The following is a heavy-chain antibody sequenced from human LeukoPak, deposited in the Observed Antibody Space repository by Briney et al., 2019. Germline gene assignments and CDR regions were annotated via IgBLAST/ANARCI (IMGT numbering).Heavy chain of an antibody. Sequence: SETLSLTCTVSGGSISSSSYYWGWIRQPPGRGLEWIGSIYYSGSTYYNPSLKSRFTISVDTSKKQFSLKLSSVTAADTAVYYCAXLXSSXWYYPHWYFDLWGRGTLVTVSS. CDR3: AXLXSSXWYYPHWYFDL. CDR1: GGSISSSSYY. V-gene: IGHV4-39*01. CDR2: IYYSGST. D-gene: IGHD6-13*01. J-gene: IGHJ2*01.